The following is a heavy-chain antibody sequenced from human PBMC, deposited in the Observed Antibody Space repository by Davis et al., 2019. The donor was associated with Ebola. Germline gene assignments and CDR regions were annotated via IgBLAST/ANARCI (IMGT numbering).Heavy chain of an antibody. J-gene: IGHJ6*02. CDR2: INHSGST. Sequence: MPSETLSLTCTVSGGSMTSATYYWGWIRQPPGKGLEWIGEINHSGSTNYNPSLKSRVTISVDTSKNQFSLKLSSVTAADTAVYYCARQSSGWYFIGWGQGTTVTVSS. V-gene: IGHV4-39*01. CDR3: ARQSSGWYFIG. CDR1: GGSMTSATYY. D-gene: IGHD6-19*01.